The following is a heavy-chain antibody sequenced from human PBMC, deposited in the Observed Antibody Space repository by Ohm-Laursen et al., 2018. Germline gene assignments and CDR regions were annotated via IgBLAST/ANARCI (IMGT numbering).Heavy chain of an antibody. CDR2: FYHSGGT. J-gene: IGHJ3*01. D-gene: IGHD6-13*01. V-gene: IGHV4-4*08. Sequence: SDTLSLTWSVSGASISNYYWTWIRQPPGKGLEWIGHFYHSGGTNNNPSFKSRVTISIDTSKNQVSLNLNSVTAADTAVYYCASSQSSSWYHAFDVWGQGTMVTVSS. CDR3: ASSQSSSWYHAFDV. CDR1: GASISNYY.